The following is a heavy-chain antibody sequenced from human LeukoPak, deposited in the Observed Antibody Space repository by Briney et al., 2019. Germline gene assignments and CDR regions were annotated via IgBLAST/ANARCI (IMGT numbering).Heavy chain of an antibody. D-gene: IGHD5/OR15-5a*01. J-gene: IGHJ2*01. V-gene: IGHV3-7*03. CDR3: AKGSTIYWYFDL. CDR1: AFTFSSYW. CDR2: IKDDGSEK. Sequence: GGSLSLSCAGSAFTFSSYWMSWVRQAPGKGPEWVANIKDDGSEKYYLDSVKGRFTISRDNARNSLYLQMNSLRLEDTALYYCAKGSTIYWYFDLWGRGTLVTVSS.